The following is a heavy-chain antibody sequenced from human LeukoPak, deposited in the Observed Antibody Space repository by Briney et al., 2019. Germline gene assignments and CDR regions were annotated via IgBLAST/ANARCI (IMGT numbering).Heavy chain of an antibody. CDR3: AEDHYYDSSAYYDF. J-gene: IGHJ4*02. Sequence: GGSLRLSCAASGFTFSSYWMSWVRQAPGKGLEWVANIKQDGSEKYYVDSVKGRFTISRDNAKNSLYLQMNSLRAEDTAVYYCAEDHYYDSSAYYDFWGQGTLVTVSS. V-gene: IGHV3-7*01. CDR1: GFTFSSYW. D-gene: IGHD3-22*01. CDR2: IKQDGSEK.